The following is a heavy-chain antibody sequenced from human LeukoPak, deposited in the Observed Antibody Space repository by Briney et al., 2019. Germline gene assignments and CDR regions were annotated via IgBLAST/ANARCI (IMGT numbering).Heavy chain of an antibody. CDR3: ATIFGAASNHQNWFDP. V-gene: IGHV4-34*01. CDR1: GGSFSGCY. J-gene: IGHJ5*02. Sequence: SETLSLTCAVYGGSFSGCYWSWIRQPPGKGLEWIGEINHSGSTNYNPSLKSRVTISVDTSKNQFSLKLSSVTAADTAVYYCATIFGAASNHQNWFDPWGRGTLVTVSS. CDR2: INHSGST. D-gene: IGHD3-3*01.